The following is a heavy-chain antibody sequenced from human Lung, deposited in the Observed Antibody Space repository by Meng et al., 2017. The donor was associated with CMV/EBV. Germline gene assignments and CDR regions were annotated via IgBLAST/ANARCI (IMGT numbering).Heavy chain of an antibody. D-gene: IGHD2-15*01. CDR1: GYTFSDYG. Sequence: ASVXVSXKASGYTFSDYGIGWVRQAPGQGLEWMGWINSYSGHTNYAQKLQGRVTMTTDTSTSSAYMELRSLRSDDTAVYYCARVYCSGGSCYSPFDYWGQETLVTVSS. CDR3: ARVYCSGGSCYSPFDY. V-gene: IGHV1-18*01. J-gene: IGHJ4*02. CDR2: INSYSGHT.